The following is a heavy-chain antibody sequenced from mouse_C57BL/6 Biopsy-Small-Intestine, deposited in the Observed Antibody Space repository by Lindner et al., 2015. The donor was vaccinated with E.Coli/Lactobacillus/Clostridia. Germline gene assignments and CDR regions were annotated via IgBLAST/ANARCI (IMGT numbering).Heavy chain of an antibody. Sequence: VQLQESGPELVKPGASVKISCKASGYALSNSWMNWVKQWPGKGLEWIGRIYLGNGDTNYNGKFKGKATLTADKSSSTAYMHLSSLTSEDSAVYFCARTYFYAMDYWGQGTSVTVSS. J-gene: IGHJ4*01. D-gene: IGHD2-10*01. CDR1: GYALSNSW. V-gene: IGHV1-82*01. CDR2: IYLGNGDT. CDR3: ARTYFYAMDY.